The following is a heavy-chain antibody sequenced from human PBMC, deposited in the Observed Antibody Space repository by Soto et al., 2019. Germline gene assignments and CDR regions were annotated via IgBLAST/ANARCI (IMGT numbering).Heavy chain of an antibody. D-gene: IGHD3-22*01. V-gene: IGHV1-69*13. CDR2: IIPIFGTA. Sequence: ASVKVSCKASGGTFSSYAISWVRQAPGQGLEWMGGIIPIFGTANYAQKFQGRVTITADESTSTAYMELSSLRSEDTAVYYCARVSVAGYYDSSGPAMGAFDIWGQGTMVTVS. CDR3: ARVSVAGYYDSSGPAMGAFDI. CDR1: GGTFSSYA. J-gene: IGHJ3*02.